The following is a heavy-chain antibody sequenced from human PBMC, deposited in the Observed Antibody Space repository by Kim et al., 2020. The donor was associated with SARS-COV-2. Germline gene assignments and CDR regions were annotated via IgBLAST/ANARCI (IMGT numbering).Heavy chain of an antibody. CDR2: ISYDGSNK. CDR3: ARTATHIIDY. V-gene: IGHV3-33*05. Sequence: GGSLRLSCAASGFTFSSYGMHWVRQAPGKGLEWVAVISYDGSNKYYADSVKGRFTISRDNSKNTLYLQMNSLRAEDTAVYYCARTATHIIDYWGQGTLVTVSS. D-gene: IGHD6-25*01. CDR1: GFTFSSYG. J-gene: IGHJ4*02.